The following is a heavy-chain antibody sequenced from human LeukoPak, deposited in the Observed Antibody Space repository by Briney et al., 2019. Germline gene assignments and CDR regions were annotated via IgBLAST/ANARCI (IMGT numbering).Heavy chain of an antibody. CDR3: ARESYRHFDY. CDR1: GFTFSLYW. Sequence: PGGSLRLSCTASGFTFSLYWMTWVRQAPGKGLEWVATIKQDGSEKDFVDSVKGRFTISRDNAKTSLYLQMNSLRADDTAVYYCARESYRHFDYWGQGTLVSISS. J-gene: IGHJ4*02. D-gene: IGHD1-26*01. CDR2: IKQDGSEK. V-gene: IGHV3-7*01.